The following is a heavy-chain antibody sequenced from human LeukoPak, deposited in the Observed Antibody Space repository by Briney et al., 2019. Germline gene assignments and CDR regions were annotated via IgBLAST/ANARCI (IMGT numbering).Heavy chain of an antibody. CDR2: ISSGGSTM. CDR3: ARDRGLSIVPA. CDR1: GFTFSSYE. Sequence: GGSLRLSCAASGFTFSSYEMNWVRQAPGKGLEWVSYISSGGSTMYYADSVKGRFTISRGNAKNSLYLQMNSLKAEDTAVYYCARDRGLSIVPAWGQGTLVTVSS. J-gene: IGHJ5*02. D-gene: IGHD2-2*01. V-gene: IGHV3-48*03.